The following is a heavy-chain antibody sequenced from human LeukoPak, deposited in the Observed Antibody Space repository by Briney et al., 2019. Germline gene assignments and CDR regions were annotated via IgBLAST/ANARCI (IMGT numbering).Heavy chain of an antibody. CDR1: GFTFSSYG. D-gene: IGHD1-26*01. Sequence: GRSLRLSCAASGFTFSSYGMHWVRQAPGKGLEYVSAISSNGGSTYYANSVKGRFTISRDNSKNTLYLQMGSLRAEDMAVYYCARDGPVGASDIWGQGTMVTVSS. V-gene: IGHV3-64*01. CDR3: ARDGPVGASDI. CDR2: ISSNGGST. J-gene: IGHJ3*02.